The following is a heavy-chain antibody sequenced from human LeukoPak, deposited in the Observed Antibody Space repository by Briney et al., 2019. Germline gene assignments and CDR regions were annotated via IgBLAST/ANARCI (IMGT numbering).Heavy chain of an antibody. Sequence: GESLKISCKGSGYSFTSYWIGWVRQVPGKGVEWMVIIYPGDSDTRYSPSFQGQVTISADKSISTAYLQWSSLKASDTAMYYCARTSYSSGWNYWGQGPLVTVSS. V-gene: IGHV5-51*01. J-gene: IGHJ4*02. D-gene: IGHD6-19*01. CDR3: ARTSYSSGWNY. CDR2: IYPGDSDT. CDR1: GYSFTSYW.